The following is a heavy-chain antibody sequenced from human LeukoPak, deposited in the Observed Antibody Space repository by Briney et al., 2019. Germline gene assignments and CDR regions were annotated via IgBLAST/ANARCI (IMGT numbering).Heavy chain of an antibody. CDR3: ARMGIAYCGGDCYPFDY. V-gene: IGHV4-39*01. CDR2: IYYSGST. Sequence: KASETLSLTCTVSGGSISSSSYYWGWIRQPPGKGLEWIGSIYYSGSTYYNPSLKSRVTISVDTSKNQFSLKLSSVTAADTAVYYCARMGIAYCGGDCYPFDYWGQGTLVTVSS. J-gene: IGHJ4*02. CDR1: GGSISSSSYY. D-gene: IGHD2-21*02.